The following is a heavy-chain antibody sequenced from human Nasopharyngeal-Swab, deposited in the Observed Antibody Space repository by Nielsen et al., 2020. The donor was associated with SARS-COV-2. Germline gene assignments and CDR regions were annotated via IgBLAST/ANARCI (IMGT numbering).Heavy chain of an antibody. CDR1: GGSISSYY. CDR3: ARLYDFWSGGLSYYYGMDV. D-gene: IGHD3-3*01. Sequence: GSLRLSCTVSGGSISSYYWSWIRQPPGKGLEWIGEINHSGSTNYNPSLKSRVTISVDTSKNQFSLKLSSVTAADTAVYYCARLYDFWSGGLSYYYGMDVWGQGTTVTVSS. V-gene: IGHV4-34*01. J-gene: IGHJ6*02. CDR2: INHSGST.